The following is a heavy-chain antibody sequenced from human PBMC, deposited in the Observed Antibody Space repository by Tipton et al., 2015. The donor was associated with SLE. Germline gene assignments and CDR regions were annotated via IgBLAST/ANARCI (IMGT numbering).Heavy chain of an antibody. Sequence: TLSLTCTVSGGSISRYYWSWIRQSPEKGLEWIGYIYYSGSTKYNPSLESRVTISVDTSKNQFSLKLSSVTVADTAVYYCVRVEGAYDQYYFDPWGQGTLVTVSS. CDR1: GGSISRYY. CDR3: VRVEGAYDQYYFDP. J-gene: IGHJ4*02. D-gene: IGHD5-12*01. V-gene: IGHV4-59*01. CDR2: IYYSGST.